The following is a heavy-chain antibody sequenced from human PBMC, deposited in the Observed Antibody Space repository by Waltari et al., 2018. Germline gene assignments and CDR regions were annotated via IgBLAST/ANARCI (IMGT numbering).Heavy chain of an antibody. CDR1: VFTVSSNY. J-gene: IGHJ3*01. CDR2: IYSGGST. V-gene: IGHV3-53*01. Sequence: EFQLVESGGGLIEPGGSLRLSGAASVFTVSSNYMHWVRQAPGKGLGSVSVIYSGGSTYYADSVQGRFTISRDNSKNTLYLQMNSLRAEDTAVYYCARYEVEDAFDLWGPGTMVTVSS. D-gene: IGHD2-2*01. CDR3: ARYEVEDAFDL.